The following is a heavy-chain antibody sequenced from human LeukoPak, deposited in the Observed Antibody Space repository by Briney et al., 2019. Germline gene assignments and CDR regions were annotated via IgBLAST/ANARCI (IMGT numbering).Heavy chain of an antibody. CDR1: GGSISSGSYY. Sequence: PSQTLSLTCTVSGGSISSGSYYWSWIRQPAGKGLEWIGRIYTSGSTNYNPSLKSRVTISVDTSKNQFSLKLSSVTAADTAVYYCARDPSRSCSGGYCYSIWGQGTLVAVAS. V-gene: IGHV4-61*02. D-gene: IGHD2-15*01. CDR2: IYTSGST. CDR3: ARDPSRSCSGGYCYSI. J-gene: IGHJ4*02.